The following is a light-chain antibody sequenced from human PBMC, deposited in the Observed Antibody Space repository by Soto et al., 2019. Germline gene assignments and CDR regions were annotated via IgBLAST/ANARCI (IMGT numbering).Light chain of an antibody. CDR1: QSVSSN. CDR3: QQYNNWPPKDT. CDR2: GAS. V-gene: IGKV3-15*01. J-gene: IGKJ2*01. Sequence: ETVMTQSPATLSVSPGERATLSCRASQSVSSNLAWYQQQPGQAPRLLIYGASTRATGIPARFSGSGSGTEFTLTISSLQSEDFAVYYCQQYNNWPPKDTCGQGTKPEIK.